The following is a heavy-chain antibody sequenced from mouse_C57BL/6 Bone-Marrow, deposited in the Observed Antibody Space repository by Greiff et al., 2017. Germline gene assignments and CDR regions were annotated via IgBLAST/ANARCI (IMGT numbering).Heavy chain of an antibody. V-gene: IGHV10-1*01. Sequence: EVQLVESGGGLVQPKGSLKLSCAASGFSFNTYAMNWVRQAPGKGLEWVARIRRKSNNYATYYADSVKDRFTISRDDSESMLYLQMINLKTESTAMYYCVVLLRSLRYRYFDVWGTGTTVTVSS. D-gene: IGHD1-1*01. CDR3: VVLLRSLRYRYFDV. CDR2: IRRKSNNYAT. J-gene: IGHJ1*03. CDR1: GFSFNTYA.